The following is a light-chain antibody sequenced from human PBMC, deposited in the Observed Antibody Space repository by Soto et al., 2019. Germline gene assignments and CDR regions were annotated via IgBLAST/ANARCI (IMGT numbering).Light chain of an antibody. V-gene: IGKV3-15*01. CDR2: AAS. CDR1: ESRRCT. Sequence: ETLMTQSPDTLSVSLGARPTLSCRASESRRCTRAWHQQKPGQAPSLLSYAASASAAGIRARFSGCGSESDLTLTTLRLEPFDFSVYYCQQYCSSCTFGQGTKVDIK. CDR3: QQYCSSCT. J-gene: IGKJ1*01.